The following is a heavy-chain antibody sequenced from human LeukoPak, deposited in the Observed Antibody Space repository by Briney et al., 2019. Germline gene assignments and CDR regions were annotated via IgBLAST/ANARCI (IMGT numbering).Heavy chain of an antibody. D-gene: IGHD2-15*01. V-gene: IGHV3-33*01. J-gene: IGHJ4*02. CDR3: SRQAACSGGSCDYPKLDF. Sequence: GRSLRLSCAASGFTFSSYGMHWVRQAPGKGLEWVAVIWYDGSNKYYADSVKGRFTISRDNSKNTLYLQMNSLKTEDTAVYYCSRQAACSGGSCDYPKLDFWGQGTLVTVSS. CDR2: IWYDGSNK. CDR1: GFTFSSYG.